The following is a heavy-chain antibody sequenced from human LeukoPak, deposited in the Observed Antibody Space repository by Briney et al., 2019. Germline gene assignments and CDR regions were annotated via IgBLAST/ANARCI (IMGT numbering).Heavy chain of an antibody. Sequence: ASVKVSCKASGYTFTNYYIHWVRQAPGQGLEWRGWIHPNTGCTNFAQYFQGRVTMTRDTSISTAYMELSRLRYDDTAVYYCARDMDTGPDLFDYWGQGTLVTVSS. D-gene: IGHD5-18*01. J-gene: IGHJ4*02. CDR1: GYTFTNYY. CDR2: IHPNTGCT. CDR3: ARDMDTGPDLFDY. V-gene: IGHV1-2*02.